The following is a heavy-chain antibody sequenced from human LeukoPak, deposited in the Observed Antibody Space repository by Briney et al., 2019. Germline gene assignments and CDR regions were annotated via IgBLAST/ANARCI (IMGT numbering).Heavy chain of an antibody. J-gene: IGHJ3*02. CDR2: ISGSGGST. V-gene: IGHV3-23*01. Sequence: GGSLRLSCAAYGFTFSSYAMSWVRQAPGKGLEWVSAISGSGGSTYYADSVKGRFTISRDNSKNTLYLQMNSLRAEDTAVYYCAKDFRQMYYYDSSGYYAAFDIWGQGTMVTVSS. CDR3: AKDFRQMYYYDSSGYYAAFDI. CDR1: GFTFSSYA. D-gene: IGHD3-22*01.